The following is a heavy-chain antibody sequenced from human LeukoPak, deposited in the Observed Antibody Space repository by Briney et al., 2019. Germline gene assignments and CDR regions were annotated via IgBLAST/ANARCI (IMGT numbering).Heavy chain of an antibody. CDR2: MWYDGSNK. J-gene: IGHJ2*01. D-gene: IGHD2-21*01. Sequence: GESLKISCAASGFTFSSYGFHWVRQAPGKGLEWVTLMWYDGSNKNYVDSVKGRFTISRDNSKNTVYLQMNSLRAEDTAVYYCARGVFAGDLLTGYWYFDLWGRGTLVTVSS. CDR3: ARGVFAGDLLTGYWYFDL. V-gene: IGHV3-33*01. CDR1: GFTFSSYG.